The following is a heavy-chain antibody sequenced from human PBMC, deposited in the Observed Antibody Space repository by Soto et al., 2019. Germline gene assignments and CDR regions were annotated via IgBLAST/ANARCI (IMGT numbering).Heavy chain of an antibody. CDR1: GGTFSSYA. J-gene: IGHJ5*02. V-gene: IGHV1-69*12. CDR2: IIPIFGTA. Sequence: QVQLVQSGAEVKKPGSSVKVSCKASGGTFSSYAISWVRQAPGQGLEWMGGIIPIFGTANYAQKFQGRVTIPADECTGTACMELSSLRSEDTAVYYCARVKGMATMNARCWFDPWGQGTLVTVSS. CDR3: ARVKGMATMNARCWFDP. D-gene: IGHD2-2*01.